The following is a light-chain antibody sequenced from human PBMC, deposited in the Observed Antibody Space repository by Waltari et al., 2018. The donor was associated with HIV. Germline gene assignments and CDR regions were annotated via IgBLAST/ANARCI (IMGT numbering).Light chain of an antibody. CDR2: YDS. CDR3: QVWDSSSGVV. CDR1: NIGSKS. J-gene: IGLJ2*01. Sequence: SYVLTQSPSVPVAPGKTARITCGGNNIGSKSVHWYQQKTGQAPVLGIYYDSDRPSGIPERFSGSNPGKTATLTISRVEAGDEADYYCQVWDSSSGVVFGGGTRLTVL. V-gene: IGLV3-21*04.